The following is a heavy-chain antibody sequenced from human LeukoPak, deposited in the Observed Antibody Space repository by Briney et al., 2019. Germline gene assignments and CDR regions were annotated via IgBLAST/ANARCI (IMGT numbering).Heavy chain of an antibody. D-gene: IGHD3-9*01. J-gene: IGHJ3*02. CDR2: IYYSGST. Sequence: PSETLSLTCTVSGGSISSYYWSWIRQPPGKGLEWIGYIYYSGSTNYNPSLKSRVTISVDTSKNQFSLKLSSVTAADTAVYYCARGGSVYYDILTGPPEDAFDIWGQGTMVTVSS. CDR3: ARGGSVYYDILTGPPEDAFDI. V-gene: IGHV4-59*01. CDR1: GGSISSYY.